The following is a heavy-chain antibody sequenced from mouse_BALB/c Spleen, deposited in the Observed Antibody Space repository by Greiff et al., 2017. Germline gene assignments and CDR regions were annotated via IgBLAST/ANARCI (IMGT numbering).Heavy chain of an antibody. V-gene: IGHV5-17*02. CDR3: ARGEGLRLDY. Sequence: EVQLVESGGGLVQPGGSRKLSCAASGFTFSSFGMHWVRQAPEKGLEWVAYISSGSSTIYYADTVKGRFTISRDNPKNTLLLQMTSLRSEDTAMYYCARGEGLRLDYWGQGTTLTVSS. CDR2: ISSGSSTI. CDR1: GFTFSSFG. J-gene: IGHJ2*01. D-gene: IGHD1-2*01.